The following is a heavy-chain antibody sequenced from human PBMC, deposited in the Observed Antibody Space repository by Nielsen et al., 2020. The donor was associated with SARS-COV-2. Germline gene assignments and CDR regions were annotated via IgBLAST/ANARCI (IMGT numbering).Heavy chain of an antibody. V-gene: IGHV4-59*01. CDR3: ARDSMATADYYYYGMDV. CDR2: TYYSGST. D-gene: IGHD5-24*01. Sequence: GSLRLSCTVSGGSISSYYWSWIRQPPGKGLEWIGYTYYSGSTNYNPSLKSRVTISVDTSKNQFSLKLSSVTAADTAVYYCARDSMATADYYYYGMDVWGQGTTVTVSS. J-gene: IGHJ6*02. CDR1: GGSISSYY.